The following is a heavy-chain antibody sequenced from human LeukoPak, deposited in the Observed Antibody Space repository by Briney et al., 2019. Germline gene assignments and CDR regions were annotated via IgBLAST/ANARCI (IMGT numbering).Heavy chain of an antibody. CDR3: AAYSYGDYWYFDL. CDR1: GGSISSTTYY. CDR2: IYYGGST. D-gene: IGHD4-17*01. J-gene: IGHJ2*01. V-gene: IGHV4-39*07. Sequence: PSETLSLTCTVSGGSISSTTYYWGWIRQPPGKGLEWIGSIYYGGSTYYNPSLKSRVPISVDTSKNQFSLKLSSVTAADTAVYYCAAYSYGDYWYFDLWGRGTLVTVSS.